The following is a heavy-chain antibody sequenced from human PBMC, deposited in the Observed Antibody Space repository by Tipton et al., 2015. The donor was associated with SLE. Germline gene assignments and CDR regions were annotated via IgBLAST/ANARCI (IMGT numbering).Heavy chain of an antibody. J-gene: IGHJ6*02. Sequence: GSLRLSCAASGFTFSRYWMHWVRQAPGKGLVWVSRIKSDGSSTSYADSVKGRFTISRDNAKNTLYLQMNSLRAEDTAVYSCARLSPIGVFYGMDVWGQGTVVRVSS. V-gene: IGHV3-74*01. CDR3: ARLSPIGVFYGMDV. CDR1: GFTFSRYW. CDR2: IKSDGSST. D-gene: IGHD1-26*01.